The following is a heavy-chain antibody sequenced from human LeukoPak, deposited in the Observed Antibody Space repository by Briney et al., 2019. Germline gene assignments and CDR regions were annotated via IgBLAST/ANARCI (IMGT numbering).Heavy chain of an antibody. CDR3: ARGYYYDYSGPDFDY. V-gene: IGHV4-59*01. CDR2: IYYTGST. J-gene: IGHJ4*02. Sequence: SETLSLTCSVSGGSIISYYWSWIRQPPGKGLEWIGYIYYTGSTNSNPSLKSRVTISVDTSKNQFSLRLTSVTAADTAVYYCARGYYYDYSGPDFDYWGQGTLVTVSS. CDR1: GGSIISYY. D-gene: IGHD3-22*01.